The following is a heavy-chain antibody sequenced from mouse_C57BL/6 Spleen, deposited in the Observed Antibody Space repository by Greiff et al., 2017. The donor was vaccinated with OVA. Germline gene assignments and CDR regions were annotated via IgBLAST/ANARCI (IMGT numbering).Heavy chain of an antibody. Sequence: EVKLMESGGDLVKPGGSLKLSCAASGFTFSSYGMSWVRQTPDKRLEWVATISSGGSYTYYPDSVKGRFTISRDNAKNTLYLQLSSLKSEDTAMYYCARQGDYGYDRGYAMDYWGQGTSVTVSS. CDR3: ARQGDYGYDRGYAMDY. CDR2: ISSGGSYT. J-gene: IGHJ4*01. D-gene: IGHD2-2*01. V-gene: IGHV5-6*01. CDR1: GFTFSSYG.